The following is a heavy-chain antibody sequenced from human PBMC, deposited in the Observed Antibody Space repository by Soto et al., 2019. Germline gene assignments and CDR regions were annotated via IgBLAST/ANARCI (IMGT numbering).Heavy chain of an antibody. CDR3: ARHDSGFWSGLQVEPLNYYYYYGMDV. V-gene: IGHV5-10-1*01. CDR1: GYRFTRYW. D-gene: IGHD3-3*01. CDR2: IDPSDSYT. Sequence: GPAQKISCKGCGYRFTRYWMSCERPMPGKGLEWMGRIDPSDSYTNYSPSFQGHVTISADKSISTAYLQWSSLKASDTAMYYCARHDSGFWSGLQVEPLNYYYYYGMDVWGKGTTVTVSS. J-gene: IGHJ6*04.